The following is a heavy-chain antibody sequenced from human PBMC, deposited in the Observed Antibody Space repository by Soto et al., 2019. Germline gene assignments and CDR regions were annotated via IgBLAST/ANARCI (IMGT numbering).Heavy chain of an antibody. Sequence: SETLSLTCTVSGGSISSYYWSWIRQPPGKGLEWIGYIYYSGSTNYNPSLKSRVTISVDTSKNQFSLKLSSVTAAGTAVYYCARRYGVAFDIWGQGTMVTVSS. D-gene: IGHD3-10*01. J-gene: IGHJ3*02. CDR3: ARRYGVAFDI. CDR2: IYYSGST. V-gene: IGHV4-59*08. CDR1: GGSISSYY.